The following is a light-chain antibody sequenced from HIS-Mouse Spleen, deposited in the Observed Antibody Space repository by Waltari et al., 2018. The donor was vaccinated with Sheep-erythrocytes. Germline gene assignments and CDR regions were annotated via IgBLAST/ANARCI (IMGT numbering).Light chain of an antibody. Sequence: QSALTQPRSVSGSPGQSVTIPCTGPSSDVGGYNYVPWYQQHPGKAPKLMLYDVSKRPSGVPDRFSGSKSGNTASLTISGLQAEDEADYYCCSYAGSYNHVFATGTKVTVL. CDR1: SSDVGGYNY. CDR2: DVS. V-gene: IGLV2-11*01. J-gene: IGLJ1*01. CDR3: CSYAGSYNHV.